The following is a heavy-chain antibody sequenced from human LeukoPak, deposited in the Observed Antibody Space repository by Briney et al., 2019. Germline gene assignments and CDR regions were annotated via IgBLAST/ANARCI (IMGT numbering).Heavy chain of an antibody. CDR3: ARADRDFWSRFNDY. CDR1: GYTFTSYG. CDR2: ISTYKGNT. V-gene: IGHV1-18*01. J-gene: IGHJ4*02. Sequence: ASVTVSCTASGYTFTSYGITWVRQAPGQGLEWMGWISTYKGNTNYAQKLQGRVTMTTDTSTSTAYMELRSLRSDDTAVYYCARADRDFWSRFNDYWGQGTLVTVSS. D-gene: IGHD3-3*01.